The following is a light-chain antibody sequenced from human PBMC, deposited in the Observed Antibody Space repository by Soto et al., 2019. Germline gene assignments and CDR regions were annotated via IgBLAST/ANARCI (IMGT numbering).Light chain of an antibody. J-gene: IGKJ4*01. CDR3: QQLSTYPST. CDR1: QGIGSY. CDR2: TAS. V-gene: IGKV1-9*01. Sequence: IELSKTTTSLSASVGDRVTITCRASQGIGSYLAWYQQKPGEAPKLLIFTASTLQSGVPSRFSGSGSGTDFTLTISSLQAEDFATYYCQQLSTYPSTSGGGTIVAIK.